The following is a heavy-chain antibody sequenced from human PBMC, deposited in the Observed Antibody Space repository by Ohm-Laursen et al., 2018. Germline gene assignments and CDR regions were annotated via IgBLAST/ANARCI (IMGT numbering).Heavy chain of an antibody. CDR2: ISSASTTI. Sequence: SLRLSCAASGSTFSSYHINWVRQASGKGLEWVSFISSASTTIYYADSVKGRFTISRDNAKNTVYMQMDSLRAEDRAVYYCARDRKNGDSGYGMDVWGHGTTVTVSS. J-gene: IGHJ6*02. CDR3: ARDRKNGDSGYGMDV. V-gene: IGHV3-48*01. D-gene: IGHD4-17*01. CDR1: GSTFSSYH.